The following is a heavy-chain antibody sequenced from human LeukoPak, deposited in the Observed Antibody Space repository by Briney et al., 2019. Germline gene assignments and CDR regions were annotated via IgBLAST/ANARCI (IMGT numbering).Heavy chain of an antibody. V-gene: IGHV3-23*01. CDR3: ARSPGGIQLWLHFDD. J-gene: IGHJ4*02. CDR2: ISGSGGST. CDR1: GFTLSIYW. D-gene: IGHD5-18*01. Sequence: GGSLRLSCAASGFTLSIYWMSWVRQAPGEGLEWVSAISGSGGSTYYADSVKGRFTISRDNSKNTLYLQMNSLRAEDTAVYYCARSPGGIQLWLHFDDWGQGTLVTVSS.